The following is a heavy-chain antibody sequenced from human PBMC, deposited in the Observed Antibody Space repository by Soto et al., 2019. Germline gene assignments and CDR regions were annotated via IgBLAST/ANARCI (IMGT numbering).Heavy chain of an antibody. CDR3: AKVERSTGLTYYFAY. V-gene: IGHV3-30*18. CDR2: IPYDGSNK. Sequence: GGSLRLSCAASGFTFSSYGMHWVRQAPGKGLEWVAVIPYDGSNKYYADSVKGRFTISRDNSKNTLYLQMNSLRAEDTAVYYCAKVERSTGLTYYFAYWGQGTLVTVSS. J-gene: IGHJ4*02. D-gene: IGHD4-4*01. CDR1: GFTFSSYG.